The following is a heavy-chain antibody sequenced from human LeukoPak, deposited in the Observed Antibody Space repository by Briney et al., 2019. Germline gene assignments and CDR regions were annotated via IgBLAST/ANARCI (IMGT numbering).Heavy chain of an antibody. V-gene: IGHV1-2*04. CDR1: GYTFTGYY. CDR2: INPNSGGA. J-gene: IGHJ4*02. CDR3: ARSGSYQPLFDY. Sequence: EASVKVSCKASGYTFTGYYMHWVRQAPGQGLEWMGWINPNSGGANYAQKFQGWVTMTRDTSISTAYMELSRLRSDDTAVYYCARSGSYQPLFDYWGQGTLVTVSS. D-gene: IGHD3-16*02.